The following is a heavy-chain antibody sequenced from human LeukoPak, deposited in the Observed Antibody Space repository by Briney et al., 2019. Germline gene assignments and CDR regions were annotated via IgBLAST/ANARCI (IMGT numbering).Heavy chain of an antibody. V-gene: IGHV1-2*02. Sequence: ASVKVSCKASGYTFTGYYVHWVRQAPGQGLEWMGWINPNSGGTNYAQKFQGRVTMTRDTSISTAYMELSRLRSDDTAVYYCARSYIRYYYYMDVWGKGTTVTVSS. CDR1: GYTFTGYY. CDR3: ARSYIRYYYYMDV. D-gene: IGHD3-10*01. CDR2: INPNSGGT. J-gene: IGHJ6*03.